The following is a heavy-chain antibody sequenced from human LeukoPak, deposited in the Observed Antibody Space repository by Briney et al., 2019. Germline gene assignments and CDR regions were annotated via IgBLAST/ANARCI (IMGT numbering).Heavy chain of an antibody. CDR3: ARAEYYGSGSYYNDH. Sequence: SVKVSCKASGGTFSSYAISWVRQAPGQGLEWMGRIIPILGIANYAQKFQGRVTITADKSTSTAYMELSSLRSEDTAVYYCARAEYYGSGSYYNDHWGQGTLVTVSS. CDR2: IIPILGIA. J-gene: IGHJ5*02. V-gene: IGHV1-69*04. D-gene: IGHD3-10*01. CDR1: GGTFSSYA.